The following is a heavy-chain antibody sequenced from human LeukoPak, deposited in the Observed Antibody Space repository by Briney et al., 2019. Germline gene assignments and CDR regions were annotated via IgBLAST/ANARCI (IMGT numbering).Heavy chain of an antibody. V-gene: IGHV3-30*02. CDR1: GFTFSSYG. CDR2: IRYDGSNK. D-gene: IGHD3-22*01. J-gene: IGHJ3*02. Sequence: TGGSLRLSCAASGFTFSSYGMHWVRQAPGKGLEWVAFIRYDGSNKYYADSVKGRFTISRDNSKNTLYLQMNSLRAEDTAVYYCAKDLLMYYYDSSDIWGQGTMVTVSS. CDR3: AKDLLMYYYDSSDI.